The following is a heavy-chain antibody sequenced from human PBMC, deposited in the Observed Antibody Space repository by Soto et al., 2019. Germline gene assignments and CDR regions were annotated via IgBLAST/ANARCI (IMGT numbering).Heavy chain of an antibody. D-gene: IGHD1-26*01. CDR1: GCSLSSHY. CDR2: IYFTGYT. V-gene: IGHV4-59*11. CDR3: ATGAMTSPKVFEY. Sequence: QVQLQESGPGLVKPSETLSLTCTDSGCSLSSHYWSWIRQAPGKGLEWIVYIYFTGYTKYNPSLKNRVTISVDTSKSQFSLSMSSVTAADTAVYYCATGAMTSPKVFEYWGQGTLVSVSS. J-gene: IGHJ4*02.